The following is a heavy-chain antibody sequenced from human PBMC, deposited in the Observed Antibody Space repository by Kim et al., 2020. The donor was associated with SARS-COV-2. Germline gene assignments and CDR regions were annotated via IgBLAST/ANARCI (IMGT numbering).Heavy chain of an antibody. J-gene: IGHJ4*02. D-gene: IGHD6-6*01. V-gene: IGHV3-9*01. Sequence: ADSVKGRFTISRDNAKNSLYLQMNSLRAEDTALYYCAKDETYSSSSVGDYWGQGTLVTVSS. CDR3: AKDETYSSSSVGDY.